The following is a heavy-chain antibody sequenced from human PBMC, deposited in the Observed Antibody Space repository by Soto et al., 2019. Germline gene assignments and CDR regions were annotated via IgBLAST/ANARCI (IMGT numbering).Heavy chain of an antibody. D-gene: IGHD6-19*01. CDR1: GGSISSYY. Sequence: KSSETLSLTCTVSGGSISSYYWSWIRQPPGKGLEWIGYIYYSGSTNYNPSLKSRVTISVDTSKNQFSLKLSSVTAADTAVYYCVRVVAVAGLNWFDPWGQGTLLTVSS. CDR2: IYYSGST. V-gene: IGHV4-59*01. CDR3: VRVVAVAGLNWFDP. J-gene: IGHJ5*02.